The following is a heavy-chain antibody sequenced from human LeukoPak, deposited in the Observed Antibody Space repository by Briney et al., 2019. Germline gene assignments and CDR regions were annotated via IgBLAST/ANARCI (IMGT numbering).Heavy chain of an antibody. J-gene: IGHJ6*02. D-gene: IGHD3-3*01. CDR2: ISGSGGAT. CDR1: GFTFSTHA. Sequence: GGSLRLSCTASGFTFSTHAMTWVRQFPGKVLEWVSVISGSGGATHYADSVKGRFTISRDNSKNTVFLQMDSLRAKDTAVYYCAQGGYPGVVITVWGQGTTVTVS. CDR3: AQGGYPGVVITV. V-gene: IGHV3-23*01.